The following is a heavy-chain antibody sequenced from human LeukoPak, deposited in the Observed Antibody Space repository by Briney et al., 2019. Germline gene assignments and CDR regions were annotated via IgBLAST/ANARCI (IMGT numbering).Heavy chain of an antibody. D-gene: IGHD3-22*01. CDR3: ARVTSYYDSSGYSDY. J-gene: IGHJ4*02. CDR2: IYSGGST. CDR1: GFTFSNAW. V-gene: IGHV3-53*01. Sequence: PGGSLRLSCAASGFTFSNAWMSWVRQAPGKGLEWVSVIYSGGSTYYADSVKGRFTISRDNSKNTLYLQMDSLRAEDTAVYYCARVTSYYDSSGYSDYWGQGTLVTVSS.